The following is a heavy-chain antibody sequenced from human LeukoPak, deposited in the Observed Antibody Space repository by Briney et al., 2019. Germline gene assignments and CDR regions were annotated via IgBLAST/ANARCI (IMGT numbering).Heavy chain of an antibody. CDR1: GYTFTGYY. CDR2: INLNNGGT. Sequence: ASVKVSCKASGYTFTGYYIHWVRQAPGQGLEWMGWINLNNGGTDYAQKFQGRVTMTRDTSINTVYMQLTRLNSDDTAVYYCARGVYIAAAQYGYWGQGTLVTVSS. V-gene: IGHV1-2*02. D-gene: IGHD6-13*01. CDR3: ARGVYIAAAQYGY. J-gene: IGHJ4*02.